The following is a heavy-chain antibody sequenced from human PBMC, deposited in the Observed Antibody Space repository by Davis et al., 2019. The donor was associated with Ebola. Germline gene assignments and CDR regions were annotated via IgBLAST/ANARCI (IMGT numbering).Heavy chain of an antibody. Sequence: AGSLRLSCAASGFTFSSYCMHWVRQAPGKGLEWVAVIWYDGSNKYYADSVKGRITNSRDNSKNMLYLLMNSLRAEDTAVYYCAKEGPGVDYVGYWGQGTLVTVSS. D-gene: IGHD3-10*01. CDR2: IWYDGSNK. CDR3: AKEGPGVDYVGY. CDR1: GFTFSSYC. J-gene: IGHJ4*02. V-gene: IGHV3-30*02.